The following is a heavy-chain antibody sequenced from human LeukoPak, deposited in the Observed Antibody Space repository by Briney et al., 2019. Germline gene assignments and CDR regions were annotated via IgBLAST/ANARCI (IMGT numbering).Heavy chain of an antibody. CDR1: GFTFSSYA. D-gene: IGHD6-19*01. J-gene: IGHJ4*02. CDR3: ARDMDSSGWYGDFDY. Sequence: SGGSLRLSCAASGFTFSSYAMHWVRQAPGKGLEWVAVISYDGSNKYYADSVKGRFTISRDNSKNTLYLQMNSLRAEDTAVYYCARDMDSSGWYGDFDYWGQGTLVTVSS. V-gene: IGHV3-30-3*01. CDR2: ISYDGSNK.